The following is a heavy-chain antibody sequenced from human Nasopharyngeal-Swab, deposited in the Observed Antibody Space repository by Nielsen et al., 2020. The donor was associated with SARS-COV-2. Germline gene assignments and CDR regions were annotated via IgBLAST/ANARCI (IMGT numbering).Heavy chain of an antibody. CDR3: AREPRLGFDSRYYGMDV. CDR1: GYTFTSYG. J-gene: IGHJ6*02. Sequence: ASVKVSCKASGYTFTSYGISWVRQAPGQGLEWMGWISAYNGNTNYAQKLQGRVTMTTDTSTSSAYMELSRLRSDDTAVYYCAREPRLGFDSRYYGMDVWGQGTTVTVSS. CDR2: ISAYNGNT. D-gene: IGHD3-9*01. V-gene: IGHV1-18*01.